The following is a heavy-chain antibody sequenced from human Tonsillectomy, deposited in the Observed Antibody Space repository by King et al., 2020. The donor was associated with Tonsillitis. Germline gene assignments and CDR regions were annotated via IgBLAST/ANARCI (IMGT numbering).Heavy chain of an antibody. CDR3: ARDIPGVTTWDGALDI. D-gene: IGHD2-2*02. CDR2: INPNSGGT. J-gene: IGHJ3*02. V-gene: IGHV1-2*02. Sequence: QLVQSGAEVKKPGASVKVSCKASGFFFTDHFMHWVRQAPGQGLEWMGWINPNSGGTKYAQQFQGRVILTRDASTSTGYMELSRLRSDDTAVYYCARDIPGVTTWDGALDIWGQGTMVTVSS. CDR1: GFFFTDHF.